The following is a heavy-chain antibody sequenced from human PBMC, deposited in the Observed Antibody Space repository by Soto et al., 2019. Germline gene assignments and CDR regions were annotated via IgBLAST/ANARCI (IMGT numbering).Heavy chain of an antibody. CDR2: INPGGSIT. CDR1: GFTFSSYW. D-gene: IGHD2-8*02. CDR3: ARVPTGKYGVGNY. J-gene: IGHJ4*02. Sequence: EEQLVESGGGLVQPGGSLRLSCAASGFTFSSYWMHWVRQAPGKGLVWVSRINPGGSITAYADSVKGRFTISRDNAKNTLYLQMNSLRGDDTAVYYCARVPTGKYGVGNYGGQGTLVSVSS. V-gene: IGHV3-74*01.